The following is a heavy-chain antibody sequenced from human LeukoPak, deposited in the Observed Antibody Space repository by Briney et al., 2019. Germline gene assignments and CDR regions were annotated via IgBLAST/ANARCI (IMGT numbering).Heavy chain of an antibody. CDR3: AKRGLNRQQLASFDY. CDR1: GFTFSSYA. D-gene: IGHD6-13*01. J-gene: IGHJ4*02. Sequence: GGSLRLSCAASGFTFSSYAMSWVRQAPGKGLEWVSAISGSGGSTYYADSVKGRFTISRDNSKNTLYLQMNSLRAEDTAVYYCAKRGLNRQQLASFDYWGQGTLVTVSS. V-gene: IGHV3-23*01. CDR2: ISGSGGST.